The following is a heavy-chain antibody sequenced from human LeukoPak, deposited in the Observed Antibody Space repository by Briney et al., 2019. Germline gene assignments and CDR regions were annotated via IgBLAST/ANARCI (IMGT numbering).Heavy chain of an antibody. J-gene: IGHJ4*02. D-gene: IGHD3-3*01. CDR1: GVTLGRYW. CDR3: ARDHHDFWSGYPNY. V-gene: IGHV3-74*01. Sequence: GGSLRLSCAASGVTLGRYWRHWFCQAPGTGLVWVAHINSDGKITDYADSVRGRFTTSRDNTKNTVYLQMSSLRAEDTGVYYCARDHHDFWSGYPNYWGQGTLVIVSS. CDR2: INSDGKIT.